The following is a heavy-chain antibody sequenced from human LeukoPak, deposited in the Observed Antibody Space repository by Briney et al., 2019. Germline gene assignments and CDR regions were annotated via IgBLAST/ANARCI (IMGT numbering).Heavy chain of an antibody. CDR1: GFTFSRFG. Sequence: PGGSLRLSCAASGFTFSRFGMHWVRQAPGKGLEWVAVVWYDGSNKYYADSVKGRFTISRDNSKNTLYLEMNSLRAEDTAVYYCARGYYYDSSGYWDYYFDYWGQGTLVSVSS. J-gene: IGHJ4*02. V-gene: IGHV3-33*01. CDR3: ARGYYYDSSGYWDYYFDY. CDR2: VWYDGSNK. D-gene: IGHD3-22*01.